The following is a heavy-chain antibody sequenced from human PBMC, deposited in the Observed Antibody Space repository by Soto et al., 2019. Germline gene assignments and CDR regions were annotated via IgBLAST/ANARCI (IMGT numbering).Heavy chain of an antibody. J-gene: IGHJ3*02. CDR3: ASGPEGYAFDI. CDR1: GFTFSSYA. CDR2: ISSNGGST. V-gene: IGHV3-64*01. Sequence: EVQLVESGGGLVQPGGSLRLSCAASGFTFSSYAMHWVRQAPGKGLEYVSAISSNGGSTYYANSVKGRFTISRDNSKNTRYLQMGSLRAEGMAVYYCASGPEGYAFDIWGQGTMVTVSS.